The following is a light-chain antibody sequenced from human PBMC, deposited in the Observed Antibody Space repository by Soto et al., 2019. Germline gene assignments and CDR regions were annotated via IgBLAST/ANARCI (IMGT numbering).Light chain of an antibody. J-gene: IGLJ3*02. CDR1: SSDVGAYNY. V-gene: IGLV2-8*01. Sequence: QSALTQPPSASGSPGQSVTISCTGTSSDVGAYNYVSWYQQYPGKAPKLMIYEVNKRPSGVPDRFSGSKSGKTASLTVSGLQSEDEADCHCTSYAGSNIWVFGGGTKLTVL. CDR3: TSYAGSNIWV. CDR2: EVN.